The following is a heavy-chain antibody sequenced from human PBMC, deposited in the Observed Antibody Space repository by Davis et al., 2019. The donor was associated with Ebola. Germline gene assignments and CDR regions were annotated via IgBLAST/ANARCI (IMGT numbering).Heavy chain of an antibody. V-gene: IGHV1-45*02. CDR1: GYTFTYRY. D-gene: IGHD1-26*01. CDR2: ITPFNGNT. CDR3: ARGGSYYSFFDF. Sequence: SVKVSCKASGYTFTYRYLHWVRQAPGQALEWMGWITPFNGNTNYAQKFQDRVTITRDRSMSTASMDLNSLTFEDTAVYYCARGGSYYSFFDFWGQGTLVTVSS. J-gene: IGHJ4*02.